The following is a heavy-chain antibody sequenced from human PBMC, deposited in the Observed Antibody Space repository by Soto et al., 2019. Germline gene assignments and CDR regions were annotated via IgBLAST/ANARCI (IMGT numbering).Heavy chain of an antibody. D-gene: IGHD6-13*01. CDR2: IYTSGST. Sequence: SEALSLTCTVSGGSISSYYWSWIRQPAGKGLEWIGRIYTSGSTNYNPSLKSRVTMSVDTSKNQFSLKLSSVTAADTAVYYCASESKIEQQLGNWGQGTLVTVSS. CDR1: GGSISSYY. J-gene: IGHJ4*02. V-gene: IGHV4-4*07. CDR3: ASESKIEQQLGN.